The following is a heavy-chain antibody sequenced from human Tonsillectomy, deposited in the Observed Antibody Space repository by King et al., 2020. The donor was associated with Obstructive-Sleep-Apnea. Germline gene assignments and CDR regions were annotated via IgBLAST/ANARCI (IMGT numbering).Heavy chain of an antibody. D-gene: IGHD6-13*01. CDR3: AHSRFSSSLWGMDV. J-gene: IGHJ6*02. V-gene: IGHV2-5*02. CDR2: LYWDDDK. CDR1: GFSLSSSGVG. Sequence: HITFKESGPTLVKPTQTLTLTCTFSGFSLSSSGVGVCWIRQPPGKALEVLALLYWDDDKRSTPSLKSRVTITKDTSKNQVVLTMTNMDPVDTATYYCAHSRFSSSLWGMDVWGQGTTVTVSS.